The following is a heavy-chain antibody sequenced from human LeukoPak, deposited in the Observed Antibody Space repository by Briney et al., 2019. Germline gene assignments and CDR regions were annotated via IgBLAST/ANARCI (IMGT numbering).Heavy chain of an antibody. CDR3: ARAPYGDYDSAFDI. CDR2: INHSGST. CDR1: GGSFNGYY. J-gene: IGHJ3*02. V-gene: IGHV4-34*01. Sequence: SETLSLTCAVYGGSFNGYYWSWIRQPPGKGLEWIGEINHSGSTNYNPSLKSRVTISVDTSKNQFSLKLSSVTAADTAVYYCARAPYGDYDSAFDIWGQGTMVTVSS. D-gene: IGHD4-17*01.